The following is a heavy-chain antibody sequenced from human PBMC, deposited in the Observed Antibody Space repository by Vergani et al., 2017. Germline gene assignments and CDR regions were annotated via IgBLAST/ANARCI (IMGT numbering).Heavy chain of an antibody. Sequence: QVQLQESGPGLVKPSQTLSLTCTVSGGSIRSGSYYWSWIRQPAGKGLEWIGRIYTSGSTNYNPSLKSRVTMSVDTSKNQFSLKLSSVTAADTAVYYCARDYPPGGGTTYGWFDPWGQGTLVTVSS. J-gene: IGHJ5*02. CDR3: ARDYPPGGGTTYGWFDP. CDR1: GGSIRSGSYY. CDR2: IYTSGST. D-gene: IGHD1-7*01. V-gene: IGHV4-61*02.